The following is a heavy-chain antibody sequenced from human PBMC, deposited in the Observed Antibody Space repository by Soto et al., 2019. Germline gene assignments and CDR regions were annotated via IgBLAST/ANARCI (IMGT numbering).Heavy chain of an antibody. V-gene: IGHV3-30-3*01. CDR3: AGHYSSGWTEFDY. CDR2: ISYDGSNK. CDR1: GFTFSSYA. D-gene: IGHD6-19*01. J-gene: IGHJ4*02. Sequence: QVQLVESGGGVVQPGRSLRLSCAASGFTFSSYAMHWVRQAPGKGLEWVAVISYDGSNKHYADSVKGRFTISRDNSKNTLYLQMNSLRAEDTAVYYCAGHYSSGWTEFDYWGQGTLVTVSS.